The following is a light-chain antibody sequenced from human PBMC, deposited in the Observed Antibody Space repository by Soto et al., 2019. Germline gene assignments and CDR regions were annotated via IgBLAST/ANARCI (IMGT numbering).Light chain of an antibody. CDR1: QTISSW. CDR2: KAS. CDR3: QLYNSYSAA. J-gene: IGKJ1*01. V-gene: IGKV1-5*03. Sequence: DILITQPPTALSGYVVDRGAITCRASQTISSWLAWYQQKPGKAPKLLIYKASTLKSGVPSRFSGSGSGTEFTLAISSLQPDDFATDYWQLYNSYSAAFGQGTKVDIK.